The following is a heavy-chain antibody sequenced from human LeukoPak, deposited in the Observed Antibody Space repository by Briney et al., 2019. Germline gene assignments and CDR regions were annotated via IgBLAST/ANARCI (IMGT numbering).Heavy chain of an antibody. V-gene: IGHV3-23*01. CDR3: AKLPSCDILTGVFDY. D-gene: IGHD3-9*01. Sequence: GGSLRLSCAASGFTFSSYAMSWVRQAPGKGLEWVSAISGSGGSTYYADSVKGRFTISRDNSKNTLYLQMNSLRAEDTAVYYCAKLPSCDILTGVFDYWGQGTLVTVSS. CDR1: GFTFSSYA. CDR2: ISGSGGST. J-gene: IGHJ4*02.